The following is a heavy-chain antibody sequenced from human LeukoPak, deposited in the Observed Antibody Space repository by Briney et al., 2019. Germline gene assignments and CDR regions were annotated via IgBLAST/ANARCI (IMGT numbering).Heavy chain of an antibody. CDR1: GFTFSSYE. CDR2: ISSSGSTI. CDR3: ARDLPRWPFDY. V-gene: IGHV3-48*03. J-gene: IGHJ4*02. Sequence: GGSLRLSCAASGFTFSSYEMNWVRQAPGKGLEWVSYISSSGSTIYYADPVKGRFTISRDNAKNSLYLQMNSLRAEDTAVYYCARDLPRWPFDYWGQGTLVTVSS. D-gene: IGHD4-23*01.